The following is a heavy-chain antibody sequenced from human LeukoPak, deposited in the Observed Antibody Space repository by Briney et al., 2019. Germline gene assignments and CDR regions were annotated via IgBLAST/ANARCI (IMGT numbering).Heavy chain of an antibody. Sequence: SETLSLTCSVSGGSINNHIWSWIRQPPGKGLEWIGYIYYSGSTNYNPSLKSRVTISVDTSKNQFSLKLSSVTAADTAVYYCARGALSYYYGSGSYSVKMRYYFDYWGQGTLVTVSS. CDR2: IYYSGST. D-gene: IGHD3-10*01. CDR3: ARGALSYYYGSGSYSVKMRYYFDY. V-gene: IGHV4-59*11. CDR1: GGSINNHI. J-gene: IGHJ4*02.